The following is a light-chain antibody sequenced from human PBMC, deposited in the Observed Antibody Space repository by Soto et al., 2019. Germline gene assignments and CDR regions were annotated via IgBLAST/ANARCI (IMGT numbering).Light chain of an antibody. CDR1: SSDVGNYNL. J-gene: IGLJ2*01. CDR2: EGS. CDR3: CSYAGSFTFDV. V-gene: IGLV2-23*03. Sequence: QSALTQPASVSGSPGQSITISCTGTSSDVGNYNLVSWYQQFPGKAPKLNIYEGSRRPSGVSNRFSGSKSGNTASLTISGLQAEDEADYYCCSYAGSFTFDVFGGGTKLTVL.